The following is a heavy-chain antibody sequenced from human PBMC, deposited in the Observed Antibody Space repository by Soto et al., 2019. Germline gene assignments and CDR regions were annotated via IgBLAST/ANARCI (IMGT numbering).Heavy chain of an antibody. CDR1: GYSFTTYG. CDR3: AREGPAPYYYYGMDV. J-gene: IGHJ6*02. V-gene: IGHV1-18*01. CDR2: ISAYNGNT. Sequence: QVQLVQSGGEVKKPGASVKVSCKTSGYSFTTYGISWVRQAPGQGLEWMGWISAYNGNTKYAQKLQGRVTMTTDTSTSKAYMELRSLRSDDTAVYYCAREGPAPYYYYGMDVWGQGSTVTVSS.